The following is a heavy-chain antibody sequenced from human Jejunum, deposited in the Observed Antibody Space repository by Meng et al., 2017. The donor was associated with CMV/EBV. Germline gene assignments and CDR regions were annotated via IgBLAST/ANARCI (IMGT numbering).Heavy chain of an antibody. CDR1: GFTFSSDW. CDR2: VSSDGSST. Sequence: MRLSCGASGFTFSSDWMHWGRQVPGKGLVWVARVSSDGSSTSYADSVKGRFTISRDNAKNTLYLQMDSLRSEDTAVYYCASNRGYWGQGTLVTVSS. D-gene: IGHD3-3*01. CDR3: ASNRGY. V-gene: IGHV3-74*01. J-gene: IGHJ4*02.